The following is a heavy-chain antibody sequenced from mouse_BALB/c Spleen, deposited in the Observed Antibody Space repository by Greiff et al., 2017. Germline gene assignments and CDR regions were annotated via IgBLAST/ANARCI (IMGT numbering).Heavy chain of an antibody. D-gene: IGHD2-3*01. CDR2: IDTSDSYT. CDR1: GYTFTDYW. Sequence: VKLQQPGAELVMPGASVKMSCTASGYTFTDYWMHWVKQRPGQGLEWIGAIDTSDSYTSYNQKFKGKATLTVDESSSTAYMQLSSRTSEDSAVYYCARNDGPDDDWGQGTTLTVSS. CDR3: ARNDGPDDD. V-gene: IGHV1-69*01. J-gene: IGHJ2*01.